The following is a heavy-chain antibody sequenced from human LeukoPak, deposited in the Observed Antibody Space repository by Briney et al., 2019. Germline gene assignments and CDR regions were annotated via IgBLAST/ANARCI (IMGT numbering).Heavy chain of an antibody. CDR1: GGSISSSSYY. CDR3: ARADKWELLRY. D-gene: IGHD1-26*01. Sequence: SETLSLTCTVSGGSISSSSYYWGWIRQPPGKGLEWIGSIYYSGSTYYNPSLKSRVTISVDTSKNQFSLKLSSVTAADTAVYYCARADKWELLRYWGRGTLVTVSS. J-gene: IGHJ4*02. V-gene: IGHV4-39*01. CDR2: IYYSGST.